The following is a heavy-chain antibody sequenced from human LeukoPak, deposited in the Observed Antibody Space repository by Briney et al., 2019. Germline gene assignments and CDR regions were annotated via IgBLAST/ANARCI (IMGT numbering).Heavy chain of an antibody. CDR1: GGSFSGYY. J-gene: IGHJ4*02. CDR2: INHSGGT. CDR3: ARDRTGNYDFWSGQSSPFDY. Sequence: SETLSLTCAVYGGSFSGYYWSWIRQPPGKGLEWIGEINHSGGTNYNPSLKSRVTISVDTSKNQFSLKLSSVTAADTAVYYCARDRTGNYDFWSGQSSPFDYWGRGTLVTVSS. D-gene: IGHD3-3*01. V-gene: IGHV4-34*01.